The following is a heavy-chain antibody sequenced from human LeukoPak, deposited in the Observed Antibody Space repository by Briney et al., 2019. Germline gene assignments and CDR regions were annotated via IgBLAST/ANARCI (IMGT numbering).Heavy chain of an antibody. Sequence: GGSLRLSCAASGFTFDDYAMHWVRHAPGKGLEWVSGISWNSGSIGYADSVKGRFTISRDNAKNSLYLQMNSLRAEDTALYYCAKDIATGNRLYYFDYWGQGTLVTVSS. CDR3: AKDIATGNRLYYFDY. J-gene: IGHJ4*02. V-gene: IGHV3-9*01. CDR2: ISWNSGSI. CDR1: GFTFDDYA. D-gene: IGHD1-14*01.